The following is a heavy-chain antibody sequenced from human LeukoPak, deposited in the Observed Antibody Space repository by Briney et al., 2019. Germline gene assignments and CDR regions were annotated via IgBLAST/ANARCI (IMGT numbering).Heavy chain of an antibody. V-gene: IGHV3-11*04. CDR3: ASRGYCSGGSCYY. Sequence: GGSLRLSCVASGFTFSDYYMSWIRQAPGKGLEWLSHIYTSGRTMFYADSVKGRFTISRDNAKNSLYLQMNSLRAEDTAVYYCASRGYCSGGSCYYWGQGTLVTVSS. CDR2: IYTSGRTM. J-gene: IGHJ4*02. CDR1: GFTFSDYY. D-gene: IGHD2-15*01.